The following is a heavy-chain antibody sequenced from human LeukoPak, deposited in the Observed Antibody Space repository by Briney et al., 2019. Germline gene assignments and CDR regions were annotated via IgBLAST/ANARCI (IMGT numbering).Heavy chain of an antibody. Sequence: GGSLRLSCAASGFNFSVSAVHWVRQASGKGLEWVGRIRSKPNGYATAYAASVKGRFTISRDDSKDTAYLQMNSLESEDTAVYYCARPTPRTTNAFHIWGQGTMVTVSS. CDR2: IRSKPNGYAT. D-gene: IGHD1-14*01. V-gene: IGHV3-73*01. CDR3: ARPTPRTTNAFHI. CDR1: GFNFSVSA. J-gene: IGHJ3*02.